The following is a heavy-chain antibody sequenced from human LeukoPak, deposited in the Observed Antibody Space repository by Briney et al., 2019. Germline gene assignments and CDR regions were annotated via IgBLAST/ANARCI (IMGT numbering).Heavy chain of an antibody. CDR3: ARTPYDFWGGYYKGGNDY. Sequence: SETLSLTCAVYGGSFSGYYWSWIRQPPGKGLEWIGEINHSGSTNYNPSLKSRVTISVDTSKNQFSLKLSSVTAADTAVYYCARTPYDFWGGYYKGGNDYWGQGTLVTVSS. CDR2: INHSGST. D-gene: IGHD3-3*01. CDR1: GGSFSGYY. J-gene: IGHJ4*02. V-gene: IGHV4-34*01.